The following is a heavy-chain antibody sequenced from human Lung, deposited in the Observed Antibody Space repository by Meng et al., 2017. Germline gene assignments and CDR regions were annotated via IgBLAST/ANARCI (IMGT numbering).Heavy chain of an antibody. J-gene: IGHJ5*01. CDR1: GFTFSSYW. D-gene: IGHD3-3*01. CDR3: ARDRVFGVVINNNWFDP. CDR2: INSDGSST. V-gene: IGHV3-74*01. Sequence: GESLKISCAASGFTFSSYWMHWVRQAPGKGLVWVSRINSDGSSTSYADSVKGRFTISRDNAKNTLYLQMNSLRAEDTAVYYCARDRVFGVVINNNWFDPWGQGNQV.